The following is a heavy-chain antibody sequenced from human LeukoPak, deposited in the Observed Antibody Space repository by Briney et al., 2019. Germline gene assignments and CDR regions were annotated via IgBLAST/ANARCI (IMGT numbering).Heavy chain of an antibody. J-gene: IGHJ4*02. CDR3: ARVPDFIARPCDS. D-gene: IGHD2-21*01. V-gene: IGHV4-34*01. CDR2: SSPTGDIT. Sequence: SETLSLTCAVYGGSFSGNYWTLIRQAPGRGLEWIGESSPTGDITGYNPSLKGRATISVDSSKKQFSLKLTSVTAADTGVYYCARVPDFIARPCDSWGPGTLVTVSS. CDR1: GGSFSGNY.